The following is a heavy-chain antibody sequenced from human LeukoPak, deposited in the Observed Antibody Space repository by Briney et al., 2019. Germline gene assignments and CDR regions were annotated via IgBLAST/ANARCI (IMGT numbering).Heavy chain of an antibody. J-gene: IGHJ4*02. CDR2: IYHSGNT. CDR3: ARVVIPYYYGSGSYSH. D-gene: IGHD3-10*01. CDR1: GGSISSSNW. Sequence: SETLSLTCAVSGGSISSSNWWSWVRQPPGKGLEWIGEIYHSGNTNYNPSLKSRVTISVDTSKNQFSLKLSSVTAADTAVYYCARVVIPYYYGSGSYSHWGQGTLVTVSS. V-gene: IGHV4-4*02.